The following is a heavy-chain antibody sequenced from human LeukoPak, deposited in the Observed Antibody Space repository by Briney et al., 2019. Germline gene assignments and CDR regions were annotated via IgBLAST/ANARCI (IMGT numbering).Heavy chain of an antibody. CDR1: GYTFADCD. CDR3: ARDISGSYDY. Sequence: GASMKVSCKTSGYTFADCDIHWVRQGPGEGLEWVGRMNVISGGTTYAQRFQGRVTMTRDTSITTAYMELSRLRSDDTALYYCARDISGSYDYWGPGTRVTVSS. D-gene: IGHD1-26*01. J-gene: IGHJ4*02. CDR2: MNVISGGT. V-gene: IGHV1-2*02.